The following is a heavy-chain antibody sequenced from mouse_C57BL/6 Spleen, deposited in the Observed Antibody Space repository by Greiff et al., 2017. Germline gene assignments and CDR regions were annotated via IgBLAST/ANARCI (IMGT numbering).Heavy chain of an antibody. V-gene: IGHV1-53*01. CDR1: GYTFTSYW. D-gene: IGHD3-2*02. CDR3: ATAQATWYFDV. CDR2: INPSNGGT. J-gene: IGHJ1*03. Sequence: VQLQQSGTELVKPGASVKLSCKASGYTFTSYWMHWVKQRPGQGLEWIGNINPSNGGTNYTEKFKSKATLTVDKSSSTAYMKLSSLTSEDSAVYYCATAQATWYFDVWGTGTTVTVSS.